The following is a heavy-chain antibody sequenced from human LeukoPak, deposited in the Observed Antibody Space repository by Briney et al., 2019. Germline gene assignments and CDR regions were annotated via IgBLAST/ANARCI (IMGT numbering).Heavy chain of an antibody. J-gene: IGHJ6*04. CDR3: ARGYCSGGSFAYYGMDV. CDR1: GYSISSRYY. CDR2: IYHSGCA. Sequence: SETLSLTYAVYGYSISSRYYWACIRQPPGKGREWVGGIYHSGCAFYTPSLKSPATISVDTSKNQFALKLSSVTAADTAVYYCARGYCSGGSFAYYGMDVWGKGTTVTVSS. V-gene: IGHV4-38-2*01. D-gene: IGHD2-15*01.